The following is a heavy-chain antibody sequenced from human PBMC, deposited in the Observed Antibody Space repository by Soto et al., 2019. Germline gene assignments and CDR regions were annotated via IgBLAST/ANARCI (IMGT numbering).Heavy chain of an antibody. D-gene: IGHD6-19*01. CDR1: GGSMSSLY. V-gene: IGHV4-59*11. CDR3: ARGGWSVDS. J-gene: IGHJ5*01. CDR2: IYYNGNT. Sequence: SETLSLTCTVPGGSMSSLYWSWIRQPPGKGLEWVGYIYYNGNTDYNPSLKSRVTMSVDTSKNQFSLKLTSVTAADTAVYFCARGGWSVDSCGRGILVTVSS.